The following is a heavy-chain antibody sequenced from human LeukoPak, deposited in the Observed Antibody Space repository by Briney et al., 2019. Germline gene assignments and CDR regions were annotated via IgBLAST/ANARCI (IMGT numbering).Heavy chain of an antibody. J-gene: IGHJ4*02. Sequence: NPGGSLRLSCAASGFSFSDYYMTWIRQAPGKGLEWVSYISSSSSAMYYADSVKGRFTISRDNPKNSLYLQMNSLRVEDTAVYYCARDLGFGSSNFDCWGQGTLVSVSS. V-gene: IGHV3-11*01. D-gene: IGHD6-13*01. CDR2: ISSSSSAM. CDR1: GFSFSDYY. CDR3: ARDLGFGSSNFDC.